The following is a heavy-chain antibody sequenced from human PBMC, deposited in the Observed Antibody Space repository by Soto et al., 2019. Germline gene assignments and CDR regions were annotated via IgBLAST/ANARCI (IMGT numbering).Heavy chain of an antibody. J-gene: IGHJ4*02. CDR3: ARDDYDYVWGSYSSYYFDY. CDR2: ISSSSSTI. V-gene: IGHV3-48*02. CDR1: GFTFSSYS. Sequence: GGSLRLSCAASGFTFSSYSMNWVRHAPGKGLEWVSYISSSSSTIYYADSVKGRFTISRDNAKNSLYLQMNSLRDEDTAVYYCARDDYDYVWGSYSSYYFDYWGQGTLVTVSS. D-gene: IGHD3-16*01.